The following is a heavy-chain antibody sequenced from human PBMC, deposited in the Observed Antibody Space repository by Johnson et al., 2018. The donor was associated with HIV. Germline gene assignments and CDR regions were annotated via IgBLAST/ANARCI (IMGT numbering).Heavy chain of an antibody. CDR2: IIRDATTA. J-gene: IGHJ3*02. CDR3: TTGLMSAFDM. V-gene: IGHV3-11*04. D-gene: IGHD3-16*01. CDR1: GFSFSDYY. Sequence: QVQLVESGGGWVKPGGSLRLSCAASGFSFSDYYMSWIRQAPGKGLEWVSRIIRDATTAIYADSVKGRFTISRDNAKNTLYLQMDSLRAEDTAVYYCTTGLMSAFDMWGQGTMVTVSS.